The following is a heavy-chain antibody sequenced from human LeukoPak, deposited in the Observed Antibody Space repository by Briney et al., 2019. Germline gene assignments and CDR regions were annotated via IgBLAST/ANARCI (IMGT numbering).Heavy chain of an antibody. J-gene: IGHJ6*03. CDR1: GGSISSSSYY. CDR2: IYYSGST. CDR3: ARDRVGQQLVGRNYYYYYMDV. D-gene: IGHD6-13*01. V-gene: IGHV4-61*01. Sequence: SETLSLTCTVSGGSISSSSYYWSWIRQPPGKGLEWIGYIYYSGSTNYNPSLKSRVTISVDTSKNQFSLKLSSVTAADTAVYYCARDRVGQQLVGRNYYYYYMDVWGQGILVTVS.